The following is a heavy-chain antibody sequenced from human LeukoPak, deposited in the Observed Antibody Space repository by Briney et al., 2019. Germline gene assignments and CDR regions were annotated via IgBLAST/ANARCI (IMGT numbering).Heavy chain of an antibody. J-gene: IGHJ6*03. CDR3: ARASSLYYYYYYYMDV. V-gene: IGHV1-8*01. CDR2: MNPNSGNT. CDR1: GYTFTSYD. Sequence: PEASVKVSCKASGYTFTSYDINWVRQATGQGLEWMGWMNPNSGNTGYAQKFQGRVTMTRNTSISTAYMELSSLRSEDTAVYYCARASSLYYYYYYYMDVWGKGTTVTVSS.